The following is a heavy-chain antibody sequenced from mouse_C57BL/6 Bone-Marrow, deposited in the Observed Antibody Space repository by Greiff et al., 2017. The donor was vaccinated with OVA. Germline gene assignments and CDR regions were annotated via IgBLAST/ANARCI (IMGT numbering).Heavy chain of an antibody. Sequence: EVQVVESEGGLVQPGSSMKLSCTASGFTFSDYYMAWVRQVPEKGLEWVANINYDGSSTYYLDSLKSRFIISRDNAKNILYLQMSRLKSEDTATYYCERESCYSNYPLWYFDVWGTGTAVTVSS. J-gene: IGHJ1*03. D-gene: IGHD2-5*01. CDR3: ERESCYSNYPLWYFDV. CDR1: GFTFSDYY. CDR2: INYDGSST. V-gene: IGHV5-16*01.